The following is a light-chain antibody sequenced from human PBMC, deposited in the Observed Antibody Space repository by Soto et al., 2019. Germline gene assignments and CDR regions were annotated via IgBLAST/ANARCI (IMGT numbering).Light chain of an antibody. CDR3: HQRSNWPRT. Sequence: EIVLTQSPATLSLSPGERATLSCRASQSVRTYLVWYQQKPGQAPRLLIYDTSTRATGVPPRFSGSGSGTDFTLTISSLEPEDFAVYYCHQRSNWPRTFGGGTKVEIK. CDR2: DTS. CDR1: QSVRTY. J-gene: IGKJ4*01. V-gene: IGKV3-11*01.